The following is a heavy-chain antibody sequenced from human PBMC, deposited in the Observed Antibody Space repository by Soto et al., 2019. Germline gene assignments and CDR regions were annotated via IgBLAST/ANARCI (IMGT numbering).Heavy chain of an antibody. CDR1: GYSFSNYW. D-gene: IGHD1-20*01. V-gene: IGHV5-51*01. CDR3: ARSRILGMTWSFDY. Sequence: PGEALKISCKASGYSFSNYWIGWVRQMPGKGLEWMGIIYPGDSGTRYSPSFQGQVTISADKSINTAYLQWSSLKASDTATYYCARSRILGMTWSFDYWGQGTLVTVSS. CDR2: IYPGDSGT. J-gene: IGHJ4*02.